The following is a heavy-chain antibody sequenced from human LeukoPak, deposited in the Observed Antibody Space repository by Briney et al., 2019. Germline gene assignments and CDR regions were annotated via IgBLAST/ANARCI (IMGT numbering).Heavy chain of an antibody. Sequence: SETLSLTCTVSGGSINSYYWSWIRQPPGKGLEWIGYIYYSGSTNYNPSLKSRVTISVDTSKNQFSLKLSSVTAADTAVYYCARVGPCSSTSCYEAGVDYWGQGTLVTVSS. CDR3: ARVGPCSSTSCYEAGVDY. D-gene: IGHD2-2*01. CDR2: IYYSGST. V-gene: IGHV4-59*01. CDR1: GGSINSYY. J-gene: IGHJ4*02.